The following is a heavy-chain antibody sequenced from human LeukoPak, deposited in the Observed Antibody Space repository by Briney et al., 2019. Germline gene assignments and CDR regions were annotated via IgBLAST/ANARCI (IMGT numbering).Heavy chain of an antibody. CDR3: ARLYSDSCSRVDP. CDR1: GGPISNYY. D-gene: IGHD6-13*01. J-gene: IGHJ5*02. Sequence: SETLSLTCTVSGGPISNYYWIWIRQTAGEGLEWIGRIYTGGSIDSNPSLKSRVTMSVDTSKNQFSLKLSSVTAADTAVYFCARLYSDSCSRVDPWGQGTLVTVSS. V-gene: IGHV4-4*07. CDR2: IYTGGSI.